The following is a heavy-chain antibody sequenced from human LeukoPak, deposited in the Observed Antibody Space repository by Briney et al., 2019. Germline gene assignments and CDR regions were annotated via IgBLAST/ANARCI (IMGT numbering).Heavy chain of an antibody. CDR2: IKHDGSER. J-gene: IGHJ3*01. CDR1: GLTFRSYW. CDR3: ARGPGRVAVPATGSFDV. V-gene: IGHV3-7*05. D-gene: IGHD6-19*01. Sequence: GGSLRLSCAASGLTFRSYWMSWVRQAPGKGLEWVANIKHDGSERYYVASVKGRFTISRDDAKNALYLQLNSLRAEDTAVYYCARGPGRVAVPATGSFDVWGQGTMVTVSS.